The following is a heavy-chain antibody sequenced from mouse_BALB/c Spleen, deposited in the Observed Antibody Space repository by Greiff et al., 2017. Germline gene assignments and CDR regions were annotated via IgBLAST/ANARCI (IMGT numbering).Heavy chain of an antibody. CDR2: INPYNGDT. V-gene: IGHV1-20*02. Sequence: VQLKQSGPELVKPGASVKISCKASGYSFTGYFMNWVMQSHGKSLEWIGRINPYNGDTFYNQKFKGKATLTVDKSSSTAHMELRSLASEDSAVYYCARGSGSSYFDYWGQGTTLTVSS. D-gene: IGHD1-1*01. CDR1: GYSFTGYF. CDR3: ARGSGSSYFDY. J-gene: IGHJ2*01.